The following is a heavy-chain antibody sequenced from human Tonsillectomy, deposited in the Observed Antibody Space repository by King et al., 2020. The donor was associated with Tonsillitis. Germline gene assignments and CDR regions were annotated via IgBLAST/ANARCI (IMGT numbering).Heavy chain of an antibody. CDR1: GYTFTNYG. V-gene: IGHV1-18*04. Sequence: QLVQSGPEVKKPGASVKVSCKASGYTFTNYGISWVRQAPGQGLEWMGWISAYNGNRNYAQKLQGRVTMTTDTSTSTSYMDLRSLRSDGTAVYYCSRDGGSGWNHDVAYWGQGTLVTVPS. CDR2: ISAYNGNR. D-gene: IGHD6-19*01. J-gene: IGHJ4*02. CDR3: SRDGGSGWNHDVAY.